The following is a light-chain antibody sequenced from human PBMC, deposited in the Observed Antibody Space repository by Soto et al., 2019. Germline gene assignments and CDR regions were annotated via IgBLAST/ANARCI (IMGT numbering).Light chain of an antibody. CDR3: GSWDSSLSAHV. J-gene: IGLJ1*01. Sequence: QSVLTRPPSVSAAPGQKVTISCSGSSSNIGGNSVSWYQQLPGTAPKLLIYDDNKRPSGIPDRFSGSKSGTSATLGITGFQTGDEADYYCGSWDSSLSAHVFGTGTKVTVL. CDR2: DDN. V-gene: IGLV1-51*01. CDR1: SSNIGGNS.